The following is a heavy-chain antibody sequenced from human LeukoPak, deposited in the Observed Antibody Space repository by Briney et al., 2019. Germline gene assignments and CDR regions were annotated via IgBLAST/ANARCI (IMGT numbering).Heavy chain of an antibody. D-gene: IGHD3-22*01. V-gene: IGHV3-9*01. CDR1: GFTFDDYA. Sequence: GGSLRLSCAASGFTFDDYAMHWVRQAPGKGLEWVSGISWNSFTIGYADSVKGRFTISRDNAKNSLYLQMNSLRAEDTAVYYCARDMQDVYSGYDYTYYYYMDVWGKGTTVTVSS. CDR2: ISWNSFTI. J-gene: IGHJ6*03. CDR3: ARDMQDVYSGYDYTYYYYMDV.